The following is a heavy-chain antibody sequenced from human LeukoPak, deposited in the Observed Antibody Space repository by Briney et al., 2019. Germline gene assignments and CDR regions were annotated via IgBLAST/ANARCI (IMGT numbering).Heavy chain of an antibody. Sequence: PSETLSRTCAVYGGSFSGYYWSWIRQPPGKGLEWIGEINHSGSTNYNPSLKSRVTISVDTSKNQFSLKLSSVTAADTAVYYCARDSGSYSDYWVQGTLVTVSS. CDR3: ARDSGSYSDY. CDR1: GGSFSGYY. V-gene: IGHV4-34*01. CDR2: INHSGST. J-gene: IGHJ4*02. D-gene: IGHD1-26*01.